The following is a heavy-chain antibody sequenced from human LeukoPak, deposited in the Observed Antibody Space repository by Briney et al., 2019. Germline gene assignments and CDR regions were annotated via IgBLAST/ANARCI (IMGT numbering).Heavy chain of an antibody. CDR1: GDSISYFY. D-gene: IGHD3-22*01. J-gene: IGHJ3*02. CDR2: IYSRGSA. V-gene: IGHV4-4*07. Sequence: SETLSLTCSVSGDSISYFYWSWIRQAAGKGLEWIGRIYSRGSADYNASLKSRVTISVDTSKNQFSLKLSSVTAADTAVYFCARGPYSYDSSGAFDIWGQGTMVTVSS. CDR3: ARGPYSYDSSGAFDI.